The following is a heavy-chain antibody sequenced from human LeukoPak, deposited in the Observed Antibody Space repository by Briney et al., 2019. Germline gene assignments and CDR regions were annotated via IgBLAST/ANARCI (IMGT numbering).Heavy chain of an antibody. V-gene: IGHV4-34*01. J-gene: IGHJ4*02. CDR3: ATSGGYCGGGSCGAANQFDY. CDR2: INHSGST. Sequence: PSETLSLTCAVYGGSFSGYYWSWIRQPPGKGMEWIGEINHSGSTNYNPSLKSRVTISVDTSKNQFSLKLSSVTAADTAVYYCATSGGYCGGGSCGAANQFDYWGQGTLVTVSS. CDR1: GGSFSGYY. D-gene: IGHD2-15*01.